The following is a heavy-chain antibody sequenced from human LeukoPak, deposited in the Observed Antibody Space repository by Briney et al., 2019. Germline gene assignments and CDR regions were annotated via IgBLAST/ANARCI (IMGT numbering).Heavy chain of an antibody. CDR2: IYYSGST. CDR1: GGSISSYY. V-gene: IGHV4-59*01. D-gene: IGHD6-13*01. J-gene: IGHJ4*02. Sequence: LETLSLTCTVSGGSISSYYWSWIRQPPGKGLEWIGYIYYSGSTNYNPSLKSRVTISVDTSKNQFSLKLNSVTAADTAVYYCARDRGIAAAVPFDYWGQGTLVTVSS. CDR3: ARDRGIAAAVPFDY.